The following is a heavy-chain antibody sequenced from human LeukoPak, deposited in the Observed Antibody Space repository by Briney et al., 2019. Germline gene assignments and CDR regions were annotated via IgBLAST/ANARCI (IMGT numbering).Heavy chain of an antibody. J-gene: IGHJ5*02. D-gene: IGHD6-13*01. CDR1: GFSLSTSGVG. CDR3: AHRPGRRAAAGAKHGDNWFDP. Sequence: SGPTLVKPTQTLTLTCTFSGFSLSTSGVGVGWIRQPPGKALEWLALIYWDDDKRYSPSLKSRLTITKDTSKNQVVLTMTNMDPVDTATYYCAHRPGRRAAAGAKHGDNWFDPWGQGTLVTVSS. V-gene: IGHV2-5*02. CDR2: IYWDDDK.